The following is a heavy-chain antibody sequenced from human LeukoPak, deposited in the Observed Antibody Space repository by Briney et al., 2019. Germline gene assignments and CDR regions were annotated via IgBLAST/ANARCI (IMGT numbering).Heavy chain of an antibody. J-gene: IGHJ6*03. D-gene: IGHD7-27*01. CDR3: ARGIRSDWHILGNDYFYYYMDV. Sequence: GGSLRLSCAASGFTFNSYWMSWVRQAPGKGLEWVANIKQDGSEKYYVDSVKGRFTISRDNAKNSLYLQMNGLRAEDTAVYFCARGIRSDWHILGNDYFYYYMDVWGKGTTVTVSS. CDR1: GFTFNSYW. CDR2: IKQDGSEK. V-gene: IGHV3-7*01.